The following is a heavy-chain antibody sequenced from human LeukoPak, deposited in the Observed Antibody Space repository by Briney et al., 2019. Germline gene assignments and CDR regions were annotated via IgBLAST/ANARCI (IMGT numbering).Heavy chain of an antibody. CDR3: ARSGYCSSTSCYRREYYYYYYMDV. V-gene: IGHV4-39*01. D-gene: IGHD2-2*02. CDR1: GGSISSSSYY. Sequence: SETLSLTCTVSGGSISSSSYYWGWIRQPPGKGLEWIGSIYYSGSTYYNPSLKSRVTISVDTSKNQFSLRLSSVTAADTAVYYCARSGYCSSTSCYRREYYYYYYMDVWGKGTTVTVS. J-gene: IGHJ6*03. CDR2: IYYSGST.